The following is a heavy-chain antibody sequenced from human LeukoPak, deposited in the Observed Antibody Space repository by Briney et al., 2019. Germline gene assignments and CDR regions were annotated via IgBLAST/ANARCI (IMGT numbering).Heavy chain of an antibody. CDR1: GGSISSGSYY. CDR3: AITPRSGSYYSLDY. Sequence: SETLSLTCTVSGGSISSGSYYWSWIRQPAGKGLEWIGRIYTSGSTNYNPSLKSRVTISVDTSKNQFSLKLSSVTAADTAVYYCAITPRSGSYYSLDYWGQGTLVTVSS. V-gene: IGHV4-61*02. D-gene: IGHD1-26*01. J-gene: IGHJ4*02. CDR2: IYTSGST.